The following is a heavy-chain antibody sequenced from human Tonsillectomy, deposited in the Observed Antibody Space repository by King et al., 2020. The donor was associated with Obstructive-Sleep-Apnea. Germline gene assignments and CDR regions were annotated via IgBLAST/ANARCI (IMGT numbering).Heavy chain of an antibody. J-gene: IGHJ4*02. CDR3: ARDLIGDVRLRGYFFDY. V-gene: IGHV1-69*04. Sequence: QLVQSGAEVKKPGSSVRVSCKASGGTLSRYTISWVRQTPGQGLEWMGGIILLLGVTNYAQKFQGRVTITADKSTSTAYMELSSLRSEDTAVYYCARDLIGDVRLRGYFFDYWGQGTLVTVSS. CDR2: IILLLGVT. CDR1: GGTLSRYT. D-gene: IGHD3-3*01.